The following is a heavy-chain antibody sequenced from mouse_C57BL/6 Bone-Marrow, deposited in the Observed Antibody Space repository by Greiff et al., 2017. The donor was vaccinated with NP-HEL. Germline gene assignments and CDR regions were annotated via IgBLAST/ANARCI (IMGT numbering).Heavy chain of an antibody. D-gene: IGHD2-4*01. CDR2: INPYNGGT. CDR3: AFYYDYDTSYFDY. CDR1: GYTFTDYY. Sequence: VQLQQSGPVLVKPGASVKMSCKASGYTFTDYYMNWVKQSHGKSLEWIGVINPYNGGTSYNQKFKGKATLTVDKSSSTAYMELNSLTSEDTAVYYCAFYYDYDTSYFDYWGQGTTLTVSS. J-gene: IGHJ2*01. V-gene: IGHV1-19*01.